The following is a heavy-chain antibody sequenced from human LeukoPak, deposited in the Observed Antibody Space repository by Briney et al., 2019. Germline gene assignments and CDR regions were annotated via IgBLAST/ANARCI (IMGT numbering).Heavy chain of an antibody. CDR3: ARHLGVAVAADAFDI. Sequence: PSETLSLTCTVSGGSISSYYWSWIRQPPGKGLEWIGYIYYSGSTNYNPSLRSRVTILVDTSNNQFSLNLSSVTAADTAVYYCARHLGVAVAADAFDIWGQGTMVTVSS. CDR2: IYYSGST. CDR1: GGSISSYY. V-gene: IGHV4-59*08. D-gene: IGHD6-19*01. J-gene: IGHJ3*02.